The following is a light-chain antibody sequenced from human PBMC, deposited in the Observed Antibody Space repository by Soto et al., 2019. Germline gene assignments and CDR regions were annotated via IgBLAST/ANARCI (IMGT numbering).Light chain of an antibody. CDR2: EAS. V-gene: IGKV1D-12*01. CDR1: QSISSW. CDR3: QQANSFPIT. J-gene: IGKJ5*01. Sequence: VDRVTITCRASQSISSWLAWYQKKPGKDPKLLIYEASSLQSGVPSRISGSGSGTDFTLTISRLQTEDFATYYCQQANSFPITSGQGTRLGIK.